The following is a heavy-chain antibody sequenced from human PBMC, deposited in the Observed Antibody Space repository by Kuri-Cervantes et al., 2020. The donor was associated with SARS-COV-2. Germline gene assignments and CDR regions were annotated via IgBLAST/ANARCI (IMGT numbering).Heavy chain of an antibody. CDR1: GFTFSDKY. D-gene: IGHD1-1*01. CDR2: TTSSGSVI. CDR3: VRDGDHWNFDY. Sequence: GGSLRLSCADSGFTFSDKYMNWIRQTPGKGLEWVSYTTSSGSVIYYADSVKGRFTISRDNAKNMLFLQMNSLRAEDTAVYYCVRDGDHWNFDYWGQGTLVTVSS. J-gene: IGHJ4*02. V-gene: IGHV3-11*04.